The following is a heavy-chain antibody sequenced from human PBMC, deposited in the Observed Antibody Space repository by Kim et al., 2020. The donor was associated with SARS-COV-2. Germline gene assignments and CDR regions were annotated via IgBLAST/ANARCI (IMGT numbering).Heavy chain of an antibody. D-gene: IGHD2-2*01. CDR1: GFTFSSYS. CDR2: ISSSSSYI. J-gene: IGHJ4*02. CDR3: ARSLVVVPAANYLDY. Sequence: GGSLRLSCAASGFTFSSYSMNWVRQAPGKGLEWVSSISSSSSYIYYADSVKGRFTISRDNAKNSLYLQMNSLRAEDTAVYYCARSLVVVPAANYLDYWGQGTLVTVSS. V-gene: IGHV3-21*01.